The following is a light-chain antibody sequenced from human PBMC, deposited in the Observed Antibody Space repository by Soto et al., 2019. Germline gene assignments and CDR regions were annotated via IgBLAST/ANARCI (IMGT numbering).Light chain of an antibody. CDR3: QPYGTSSWT. J-gene: IGKJ1*01. CDR1: QSVSSSY. CDR2: GAS. V-gene: IGKV3-20*01. Sequence: EIVLTQSPGTLSLSPGERATLSCRASQSVSSSYLAWYQQKPGQAPRLLIYGASSRATGIPDRFSGSGSGTDFTLTISRLEPEDFAVYYCQPYGTSSWTFGQGTKV.